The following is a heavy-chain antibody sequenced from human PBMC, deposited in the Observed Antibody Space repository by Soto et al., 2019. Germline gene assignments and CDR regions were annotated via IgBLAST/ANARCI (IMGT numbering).Heavy chain of an antibody. CDR3: AKVRASYLSASYFYYGLDV. V-gene: IGHV3-53*02. D-gene: IGHD3-10*01. J-gene: IGHJ6*02. Sequence: EVQLVETGGGVIHPGGSLTLSCAASGFSVSNNYVSWVRQAPGKGLEWLAIIYYGPTPYYSDSVRGRFTISRDISKNTMSLQMDSLTLEDTAVYYCAKVRASYLSASYFYYGLDVWGQGTTVTVSS. CDR2: IYYGPTP. CDR1: GFSVSNNY.